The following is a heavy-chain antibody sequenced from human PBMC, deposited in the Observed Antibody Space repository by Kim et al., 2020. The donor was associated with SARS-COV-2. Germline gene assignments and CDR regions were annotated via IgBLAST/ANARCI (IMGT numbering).Heavy chain of an antibody. CDR3: AKDSSSWYKGGFDY. J-gene: IGHJ4*02. D-gene: IGHD6-13*01. V-gene: IGHV3-30*02. Sequence: ADSGKGRFTISRDNSKNTLYLQMNSLRAEDTAVYYCAKDSSSWYKGGFDYWGQGTLVTVSS.